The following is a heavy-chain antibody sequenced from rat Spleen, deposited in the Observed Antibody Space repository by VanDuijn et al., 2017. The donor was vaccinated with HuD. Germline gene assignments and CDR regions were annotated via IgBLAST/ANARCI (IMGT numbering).Heavy chain of an antibody. CDR1: GFSLISNS. D-gene: IGHD4-3*01. V-gene: IGHV2-1*01. CDR2: IWGDGST. J-gene: IGHJ1*01. Sequence: QVQLKESGPGLVQPSQTLSLICTVSGFSLISNSVHWVRQFPGKGLEWMGGIWGDGSTDYNSTLKSRLSISRDTSKSQVYLKMNSLQTEDTAMYFCARGYPNWYFDFWGPGTMVTVSS. CDR3: ARGYPNWYFDF.